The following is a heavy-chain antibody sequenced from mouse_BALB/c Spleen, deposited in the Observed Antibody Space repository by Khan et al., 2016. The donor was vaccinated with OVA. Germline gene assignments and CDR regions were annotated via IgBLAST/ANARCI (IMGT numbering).Heavy chain of an antibody. CDR1: GISITTGNYR. V-gene: IGHV3-5*02. D-gene: IGHD1-1*01. J-gene: IGHJ1*01. CDR2: IYYSGTI. Sequence: EVKLLESGPGLVKPSQTVSLTCTVTGISITTGNYRWSWLRQFPGNKLEWIGNIYYSGTITYNPSLTSRNTITRDTSKNQFFLEMNSLTAEDTATYYGARDYGSLYWYFDVWGAGTTVTVSS. CDR3: ARDYGSLYWYFDV.